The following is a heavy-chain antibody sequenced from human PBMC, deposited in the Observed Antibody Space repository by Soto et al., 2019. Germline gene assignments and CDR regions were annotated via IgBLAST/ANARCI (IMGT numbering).Heavy chain of an antibody. Sequence: GGSLRLSCAASGFTFSSYSMNWVRQAPGKGLEWVSYISSSSSTIYYADSVKGRFTISRDNSKNSLYLQMNSLRDEDTAVYYCARAGYCTNGVCYLGYLIWGQGTMVTVSS. J-gene: IGHJ3*02. CDR2: ISSSSSTI. CDR3: ARAGYCTNGVCYLGYLI. D-gene: IGHD2-8*01. V-gene: IGHV3-48*02. CDR1: GFTFSSYS.